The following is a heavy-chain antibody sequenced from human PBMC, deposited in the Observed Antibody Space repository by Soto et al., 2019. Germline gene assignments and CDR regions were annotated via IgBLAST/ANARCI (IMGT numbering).Heavy chain of an antibody. Sequence: EVQLLESGGGLVRPGGSLRLSCAASGFTFSGQAMSWVRQAPGKGLEWVSAIGDSGGSTYYADSVKGRFTISRDNSKNTLYLQMNSLRAEDTAVYYCAKGADYGDYTYFDYWGQGILVTVSS. CDR1: GFTFSGQA. V-gene: IGHV3-23*01. CDR3: AKGADYGDYTYFDY. J-gene: IGHJ4*02. D-gene: IGHD4-17*01. CDR2: IGDSGGST.